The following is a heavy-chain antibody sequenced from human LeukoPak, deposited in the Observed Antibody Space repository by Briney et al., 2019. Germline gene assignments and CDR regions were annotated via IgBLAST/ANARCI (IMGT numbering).Heavy chain of an antibody. J-gene: IGHJ4*02. Sequence: PGGSLRLSCAASGFTFDDYAMHWVRQAPGKGLEWVSLISGDGGSTYYADSVKGRFTISRDNAKNSLYLQMNSLRAEDTAVYYCARDLKSARNYFDYWGQGTLVTVSS. CDR1: GFTFDDYA. V-gene: IGHV3-43*02. CDR3: ARDLKSARNYFDY. D-gene: IGHD2/OR15-2a*01. CDR2: ISGDGGST.